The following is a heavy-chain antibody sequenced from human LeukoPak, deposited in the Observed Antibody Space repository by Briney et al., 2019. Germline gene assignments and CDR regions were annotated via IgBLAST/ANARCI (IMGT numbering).Heavy chain of an antibody. CDR1: GGSISSYY. Sequence: SETLSLTCTVSGGSISSYYWSWIRQPPGKGLEWIGYIYYSGSTNFNPSLKSRVTISVDTSKNQSSLKLSSVTAADTAVYYCARALRRNIGSGWYRLDYWGREPWSPSPQ. D-gene: IGHD6-19*01. J-gene: IGHJ4*02. CDR3: ARALRRNIGSGWYRLDY. V-gene: IGHV4-59*01. CDR2: IYYSGST.